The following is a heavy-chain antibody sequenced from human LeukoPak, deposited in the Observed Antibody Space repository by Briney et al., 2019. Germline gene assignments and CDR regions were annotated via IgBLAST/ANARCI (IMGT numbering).Heavy chain of an antibody. J-gene: IGHJ4*02. D-gene: IGHD3-3*01. CDR1: GYTFTSYD. CDR2: MNPNSGNT. V-gene: IGHV1-8*03. CDR3: ARVGYPDFWSGYYLDY. Sequence: ASVKVSCKASGYTFTSYDINWVRQATGQGLEWMGWMNPNSGNTGFAQKFQGRVTITRNTSISTAYMELSSLRSEDTAVYYCARVGYPDFWSGYYLDYWGQGTLVTVSS.